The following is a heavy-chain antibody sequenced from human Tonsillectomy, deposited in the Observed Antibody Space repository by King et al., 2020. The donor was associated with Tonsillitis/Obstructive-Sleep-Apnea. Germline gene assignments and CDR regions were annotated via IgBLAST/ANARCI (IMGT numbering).Heavy chain of an antibody. D-gene: IGHD6-19*01. CDR2: ISFDGRNE. CDR1: GFTSSRYS. V-gene: IGHV3-30*01. J-gene: IGHJ4*02. CDR3: ARDSSGCPPEYFDY. Sequence: VQLVDSGVCVVQPERSLRLSCADSGFTSSRYSMHCVRQAPGQGLECVARISFDGRNEYYADSVKGRLTIHRDNSTNTLSLQRNILGPEDTAVYYCARDSSGCPPEYFDYWGQGTLVTVSS.